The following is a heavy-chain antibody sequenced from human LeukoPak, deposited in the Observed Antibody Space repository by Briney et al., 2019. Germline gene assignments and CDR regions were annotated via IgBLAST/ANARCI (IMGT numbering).Heavy chain of an antibody. CDR1: GYTFTGYY. CDR2: INPNSGGT. Sequence: ASVKVSCKASGYTFTGYYMHWVRQAPGQGLEWMGWINPNSGGTNYAQKFQGRVTMTRDTSISTAYMELSRLRSDDTAVYYCARDFPLNYGGNSGALIWGQGTLVTVSS. D-gene: IGHD4-23*01. V-gene: IGHV1-2*02. J-gene: IGHJ4*02. CDR3: ARDFPLNYGGNSGALI.